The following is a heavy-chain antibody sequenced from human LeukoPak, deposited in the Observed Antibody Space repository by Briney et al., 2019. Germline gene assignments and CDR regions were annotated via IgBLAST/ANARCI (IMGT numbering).Heavy chain of an antibody. V-gene: IGHV3-23*01. D-gene: IGHD3-10*01. CDR1: GFTFSSYA. CDR2: ITGSGGST. J-gene: IGHJ4*02. CDR3: ARRLGSGSYDSYYFDY. Sequence: NPGGSLRLSCAASGFTFSSYAMSWVSQAPGKGLEWVSAITGSGGSTYYADSVKGRFSISRDNSKNTLYLQMNSLRAEDTAVYYCARRLGSGSYDSYYFDYWAQGTLVTVSS.